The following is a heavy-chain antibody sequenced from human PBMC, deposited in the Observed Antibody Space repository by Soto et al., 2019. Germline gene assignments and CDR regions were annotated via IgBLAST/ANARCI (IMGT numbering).Heavy chain of an antibody. Sequence: ASVKVSCKASGYTFTSYGISWVRQAPGQGLEWMGWISAYNGNTNYAQKLQGRVTMTTDTSTSTAYMELRSLRSDDTAVYYCARDPPGITFWGVPALDWFDPWGQGTLVTVSS. J-gene: IGHJ5*02. CDR1: GYTFTSYG. V-gene: IGHV1-18*01. D-gene: IGHD3-16*01. CDR2: ISAYNGNT. CDR3: ARDPPGITFWGVPALDWFDP.